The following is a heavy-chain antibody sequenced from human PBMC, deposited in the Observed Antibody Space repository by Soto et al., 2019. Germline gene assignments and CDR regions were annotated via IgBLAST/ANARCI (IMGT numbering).Heavy chain of an antibody. CDR1: GGSISSGSYY. V-gene: IGHV4-39*07. CDR2: VYYSGST. J-gene: IGHJ5*02. Sequence: SETLSLTCTVSGGSISSGSYYWDWIRQPPGKGLEWIGNVYYSGSTNYNPSLESRVTISVDTSKNQFSLKLSSVTAADTAVYYCARVPDRWGQGTLVTVSS. D-gene: IGHD2-2*01. CDR3: ARVPDR.